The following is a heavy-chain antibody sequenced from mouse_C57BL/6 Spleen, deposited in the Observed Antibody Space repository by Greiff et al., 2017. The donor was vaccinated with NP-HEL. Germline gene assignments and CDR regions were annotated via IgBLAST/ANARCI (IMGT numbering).Heavy chain of an antibody. CDR2: IDPSDSYT. Sequence: QVQLQQPGAELVMPGASVRLSCKASGYTFTSYWMHWVKQRPGQGLEWIGEIDPSDSYTNYNQKFKGKSTLTVDKSSSTAYMQLSSLTSEDSAVYYCARWSYGNSYFDYWGQGTTLTVSS. D-gene: IGHD2-1*01. CDR3: ARWSYGNSYFDY. CDR1: GYTFTSYW. V-gene: IGHV1-69*01. J-gene: IGHJ2*01.